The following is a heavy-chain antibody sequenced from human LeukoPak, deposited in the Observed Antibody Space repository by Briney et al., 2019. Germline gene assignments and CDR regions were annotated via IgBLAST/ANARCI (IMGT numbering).Heavy chain of an antibody. CDR2: IYPGDSDT. J-gene: IGHJ4*01. V-gene: IGHV5-51*01. CDR1: GYSFTSYW. CDR3: ARAGSSTYYHFDY. D-gene: IGHD3-22*01. Sequence: GESLKISCKGSGYSFTSYWIGWVRQTPGKGLEYMGIIYPGDSDTRYNPSFQGQVTISADKSVSTAYLQWSSLKASDTAMYYCARAGSSTYYHFDYWGRGTLVTVSS.